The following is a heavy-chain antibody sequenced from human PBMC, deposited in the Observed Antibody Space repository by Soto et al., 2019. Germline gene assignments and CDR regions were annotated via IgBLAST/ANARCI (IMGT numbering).Heavy chain of an antibody. CDR2: IWYVGSNK. D-gene: IGHD3-22*01. Sequence: QVQLVESGGGVVQPGRSLRLSCAASGFTFSSYGMNWVRQAPGKGLEWVAVIWYVGSNKYYADSVKGRFTISRDNSKNTLYLQMNSLRAEDTAVYYCARDRYYDSSGPFDYWGQGTLVTVSS. V-gene: IGHV3-33*01. CDR1: GFTFSSYG. CDR3: ARDRYYDSSGPFDY. J-gene: IGHJ4*02.